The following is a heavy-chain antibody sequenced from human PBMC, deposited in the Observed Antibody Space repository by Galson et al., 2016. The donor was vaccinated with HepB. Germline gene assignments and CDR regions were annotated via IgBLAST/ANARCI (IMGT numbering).Heavy chain of an antibody. Sequence: SLRLSCAGSGFTFSSYGMHWVRQAPGKGLEWVAVISFDGSNEYYADSVKGRFSISRDNSQNTLYLQMNSLKPEDTAVYYCAKTDYGGDYSYYGLDAGGQGTTVTVSS. J-gene: IGHJ6*02. CDR3: AKTDYGGDYSYYGLDA. CDR1: GFTFSSYG. V-gene: IGHV3-30*18. D-gene: IGHD4-23*01. CDR2: ISFDGSNE.